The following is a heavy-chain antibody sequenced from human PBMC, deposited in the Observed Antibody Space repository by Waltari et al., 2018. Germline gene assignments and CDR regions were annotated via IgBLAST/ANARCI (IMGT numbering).Heavy chain of an antibody. V-gene: IGHV1-69*05. D-gene: IGHD6-19*01. CDR1: GGTFSSYA. CDR2: IIPIFGTA. Sequence: QVQLVQSGAEVKKPGSSVKVSCKASGGTFSSYAISWVRQAPGQGLEWMGGIIPIFGTANYAQKFQGRVTITTDEATSTAYMELRSLRSDDTAVYYCARDEGLGSGWFYDYWGQGTLVTVSS. J-gene: IGHJ4*02. CDR3: ARDEGLGSGWFYDY.